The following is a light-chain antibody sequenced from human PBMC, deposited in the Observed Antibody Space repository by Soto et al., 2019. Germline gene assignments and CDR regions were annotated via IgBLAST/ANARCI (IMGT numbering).Light chain of an antibody. CDR1: QSVSST. CDR2: AAS. V-gene: IGKV3-15*01. Sequence: EIVMTQSPVTLSVSPGERATLSCRASQSVSSTLAWYQQKPGQAPRLLIYAASTRATGIPARFSGSGSGTDFTLTISSLEPEDFAVYYCHQRQYWPPITFGQGTRLEN. CDR3: HQRQYWPPIT. J-gene: IGKJ5*01.